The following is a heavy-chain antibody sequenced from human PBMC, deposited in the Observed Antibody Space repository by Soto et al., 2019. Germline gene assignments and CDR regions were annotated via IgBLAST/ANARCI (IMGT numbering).Heavy chain of an antibody. CDR1: GFTFSSYA. CDR3: AKSYRPEGITIFGVVPRGFDP. CDR2: ISGSGGST. D-gene: IGHD3-3*01. Sequence: PGGSLRLSCAASGFTFSSYAMSWVRQAPGKGLEWVSAISGSGGSTYYADSVKGRFTISRDNSKNTLYLQMNSLRAEDTAVYYCAKSYRPEGITIFGVVPRGFDPWGQGTLVTVSS. J-gene: IGHJ5*02. V-gene: IGHV3-23*01.